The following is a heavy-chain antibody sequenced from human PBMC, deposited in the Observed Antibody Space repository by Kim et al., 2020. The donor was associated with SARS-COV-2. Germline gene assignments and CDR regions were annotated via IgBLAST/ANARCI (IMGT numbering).Heavy chain of an antibody. D-gene: IGHD1-26*01. CDR2: ISGGGDTT. V-gene: IGHV3-23*01. J-gene: IGHJ6*02. CDR3: AKDQSGNYYYYSGMDV. Sequence: GLERGSIISGGGDTTYYADSVKGRFTVSRDNSKNTLYLQMNSLRAEDTALYFCAKDQSGNYYYYSGMDVWGPGTTVT.